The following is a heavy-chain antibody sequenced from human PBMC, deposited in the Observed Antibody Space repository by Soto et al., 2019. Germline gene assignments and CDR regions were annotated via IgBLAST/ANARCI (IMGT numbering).Heavy chain of an antibody. Sequence: SETLSLTCTVSGYSINSDDYWGWIRQPPGKGLEWIASIYHSVSTFYNPSLRSRVTISIDTSKNQFSLKLSSVTAADTAVYYCACLGAAPVPLPNWYFDLWGRGTLVTVSS. V-gene: IGHV4-38-2*02. CDR3: ACLGAAPVPLPNWYFDL. J-gene: IGHJ2*01. CDR2: IYHSVST. D-gene: IGHD1-26*01. CDR1: GYSINSDDY.